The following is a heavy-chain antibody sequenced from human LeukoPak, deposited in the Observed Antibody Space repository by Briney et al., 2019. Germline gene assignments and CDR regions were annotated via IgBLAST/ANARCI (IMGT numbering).Heavy chain of an antibody. CDR3: ARGKSSSWYGTEDY. D-gene: IGHD6-13*01. V-gene: IGHV3-21*01. J-gene: IGHJ4*02. CDR2: ISSSSSYI. Sequence: GGSLRLSCAASGFTFSSYSMNWVRQAPGKGREWVSSISSSSSYIYYADSVKGRFTISRDNAKNSLYLQMNSLRAEDTAVYYCARGKSSSWYGTEDYWGQGTLVTVSS. CDR1: GFTFSSYS.